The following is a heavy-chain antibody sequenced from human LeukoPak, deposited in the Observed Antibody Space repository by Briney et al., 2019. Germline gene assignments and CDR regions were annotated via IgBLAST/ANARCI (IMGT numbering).Heavy chain of an antibody. Sequence: SQTLSLTCTVSGGSISSGDYYWSWIRQPPGKGLEWIGYIYYSGSTYYNPSLKSRVTISVDTSKNQFSLKLSSVTAADTAVYYCARVPSHYYDSSGYSSYYFGYWGQGTLVTVSS. CDR1: GGSISSGDYY. D-gene: IGHD3-22*01. J-gene: IGHJ4*02. CDR3: ARVPSHYYDSSGYSSYYFGY. CDR2: IYYSGST. V-gene: IGHV4-30-4*08.